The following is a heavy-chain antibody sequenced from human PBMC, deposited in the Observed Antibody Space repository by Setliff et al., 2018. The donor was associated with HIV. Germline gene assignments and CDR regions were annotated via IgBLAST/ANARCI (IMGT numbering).Heavy chain of an antibody. CDR3: VKGAGGYYDY. Sequence: SVKVSCKTSGYTFSAHYIHWVRQAPGQGLEWMGWIDPNSGDTNYAQKFQGRVTMARDTSISTAYMELNRLTSDDTALYCCVKGAGGYYDYWSQGALVTVSS. V-gene: IGHV1-2*02. CDR1: GYTFSAHY. CDR2: IDPNSGDT. J-gene: IGHJ4*02. D-gene: IGHD2-15*01.